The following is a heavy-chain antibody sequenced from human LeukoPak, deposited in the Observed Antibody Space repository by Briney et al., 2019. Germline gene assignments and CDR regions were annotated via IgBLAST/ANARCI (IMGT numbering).Heavy chain of an antibody. CDR1: GVSISSYY. J-gene: IGHJ5*02. D-gene: IGHD6-13*01. CDR3: ARHYGQQLPKGWFDP. CDR2: IYYSGST. Sequence: PSETLSLTCTVSGVSISSYYWSWIRQPPGKGLEWIGSIYYSGSTYYNPSLKSRVTISVDTSKNQFSLKLSSVTAADTAVYYCARHYGQQLPKGWFDPWGQGTLVTVSS. V-gene: IGHV4-59*05.